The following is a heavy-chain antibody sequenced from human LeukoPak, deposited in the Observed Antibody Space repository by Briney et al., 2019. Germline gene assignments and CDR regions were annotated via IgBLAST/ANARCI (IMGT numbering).Heavy chain of an antibody. CDR1: GGSISSGSYY. Sequence: SETLSLTCTVSGGSISSGSYYWSWIRQPAGKGLEWIGRIYTSGSTNYNPSLKSRVTMSVDTSKNQFSLKLSSVTAADTAVYYCARERPEAFDIWGQGTMVTVSS. J-gene: IGHJ3*02. CDR2: IYTSGST. V-gene: IGHV4-61*02. CDR3: ARERPEAFDI. D-gene: IGHD2-2*01.